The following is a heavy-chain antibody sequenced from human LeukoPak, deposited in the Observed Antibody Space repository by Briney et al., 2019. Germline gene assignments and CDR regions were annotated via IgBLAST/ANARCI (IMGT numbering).Heavy chain of an antibody. CDR1: GFTFSDYY. V-gene: IGHV3-11*06. J-gene: IGHJ4*02. D-gene: IGHD5-12*01. Sequence: GGSLRLSCAASGFTFSDYYMSWIRQAPGKGLEWVSYNSSSSSYTNYADSVKGRFTISRDNAKNSLYLQMNSLRAEDTAVYYCARGGWLRLLDYWGQGTLVTVSS. CDR3: ARGGWLRLLDY. CDR2: NSSSSSYT.